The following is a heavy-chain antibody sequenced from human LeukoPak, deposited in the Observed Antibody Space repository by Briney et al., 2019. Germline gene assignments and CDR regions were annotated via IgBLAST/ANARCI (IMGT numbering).Heavy chain of an antibody. Sequence: GESLTISCRGSGYIFTSYWIGWVRQMPGKGLERMGIIYPGVSDTRYGPSFQGQVTISADKSISTAYLQWSSLKASDTAMYYCARLGVVGATRAYFDYWGQGTLVTVSS. D-gene: IGHD1-26*01. CDR3: ARLGVVGATRAYFDY. V-gene: IGHV5-51*03. CDR1: GYIFTSYW. J-gene: IGHJ4*02. CDR2: IYPGVSDT.